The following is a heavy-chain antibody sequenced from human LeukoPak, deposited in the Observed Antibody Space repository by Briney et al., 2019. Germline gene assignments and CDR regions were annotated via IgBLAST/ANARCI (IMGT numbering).Heavy chain of an antibody. V-gene: IGHV3-30*04. D-gene: IGHD3-22*01. CDR2: ISYDGSDK. J-gene: IGHJ6*02. Sequence: GGSLRLSCAASAFTFSNHAMHWVRQAPGKGLEWVAVISYDGSDKYYADSVKGRFTISRDNSKNTLYLQMNSLRAEDTAVYYCARVLDGSGYYLTYYYYGMDVWGQGTTVSVSS. CDR1: AFTFSNHA. CDR3: ARVLDGSGYYLTYYYYGMDV.